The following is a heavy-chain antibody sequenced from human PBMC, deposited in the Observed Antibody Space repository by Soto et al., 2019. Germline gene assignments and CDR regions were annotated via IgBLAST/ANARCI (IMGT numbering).Heavy chain of an antibody. CDR3: ARERQVGPSSGRFDP. Sequence: QVHLQESGPGLVKPSQTLSLTCSVNGDSINSNSVYWSGIRQSPGKVLEYIGYITYNGRNFYNPSLTSRVTRSVDTPKNQCSLEVRSVTAADTAVYYCARERQVGPSSGRFDPWGQGTLVTVST. V-gene: IGHV4-31*03. J-gene: IGHJ5*02. CDR2: ITYNGRN. CDR1: GDSINSNSVY.